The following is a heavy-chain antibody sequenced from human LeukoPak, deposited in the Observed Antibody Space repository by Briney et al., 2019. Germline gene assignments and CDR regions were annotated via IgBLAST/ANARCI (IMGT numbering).Heavy chain of an antibody. Sequence: SQTLSLTCTVSGGSISSGDYYWSRIRQPPGKGLEWIGYIYNNGRTYYNPSLKSRVTISVDTSKNLFSLKVSSVTAADAAVYYCARGRSSSWSSFDYWGQGTLVTVSS. CDR3: ARGRSSSWSSFDY. D-gene: IGHD6-13*01. V-gene: IGHV4-30-4*01. CDR1: GGSISSGDYY. J-gene: IGHJ4*02. CDR2: IYNNGRT.